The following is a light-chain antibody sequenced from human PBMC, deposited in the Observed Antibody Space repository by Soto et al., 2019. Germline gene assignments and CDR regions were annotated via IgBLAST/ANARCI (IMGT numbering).Light chain of an antibody. CDR1: HDINNN. CDR2: DAS. Sequence: DIQMTQSPSSLSASVGDRVTITCQASHDINNNLNWYQQKPGKAPKLLIYDASNLERGVPSRFRGGGSVTHFTFTISSRQPEDIATYYCQHFHNLPVTFGGGTRVEMK. V-gene: IGKV1-33*01. J-gene: IGKJ4*01. CDR3: QHFHNLPVT.